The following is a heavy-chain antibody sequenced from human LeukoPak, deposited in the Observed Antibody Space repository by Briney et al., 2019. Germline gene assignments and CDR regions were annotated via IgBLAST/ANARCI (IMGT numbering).Heavy chain of an antibody. CDR3: ARNGRGWTGDY. CDR2: ISAYNGNT. CDR1: GYTFTSYG. J-gene: IGHJ4*02. Sequence: ASVKVSCKPSGYTFTSYGISWVRQATGQGLEWMGWISAYNGNTNYAQKLQGRVTMTTDTSTSTAHMQLRSLRSDDRAVNYWARNGRGWTGDYWGQGTLVTVSS. V-gene: IGHV1-18*01. D-gene: IGHD6-19*01.